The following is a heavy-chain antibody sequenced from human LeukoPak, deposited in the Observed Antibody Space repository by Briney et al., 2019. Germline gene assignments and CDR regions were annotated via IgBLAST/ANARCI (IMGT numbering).Heavy chain of an antibody. Sequence: SQTLSLTCSVSGGSISGSGLYWSWFRQFPTKGLEYIGYIYYSESIDCNPSLQIRVTISVDTSKNQFSLKLASVSAADTAVYYCARESLGVETTPEWGPGTLVTVSS. V-gene: IGHV4-31*03. CDR3: ARESLGVETTPE. D-gene: IGHD3-3*01. CDR2: IYYSESI. CDR1: GGSISGSGLY. J-gene: IGHJ4*02.